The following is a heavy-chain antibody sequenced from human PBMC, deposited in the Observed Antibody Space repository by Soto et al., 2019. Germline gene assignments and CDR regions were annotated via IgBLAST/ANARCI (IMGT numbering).Heavy chain of an antibody. CDR1: GYTFTSYY. CDR2: IDPSGGST. J-gene: IGHJ4*02. V-gene: IGHV1-46*01. CDR3: AREPATAKPEGVDF. Sequence: ASVKVSCKASGYTFTSYYVHWVRQAPEHGLEWMGIIDPSGGSTSYPEKFQGRVTMTRDTSISTVYMELSSLRSGDTAVYYCAREPATAKPEGVDFWGQGTLVTVSS. D-gene: IGHD1-1*01.